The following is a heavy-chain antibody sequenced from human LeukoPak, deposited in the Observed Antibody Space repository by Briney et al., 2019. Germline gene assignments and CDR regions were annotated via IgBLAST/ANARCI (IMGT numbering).Heavy chain of an antibody. J-gene: IGHJ4*02. D-gene: IGHD5-12*01. CDR2: IYPGDSDT. CDR1: GYSFTSYW. V-gene: IGHV5-51*01. Sequence: KVGESLKISCKGSGYSFTSYWIGWVRQMPGKGLEWMGIIYPGDSDTRYSPSFQGQVTISADKSISTAYLQWSSLKASDTAMYYCARAPARPGGYSGQNFDYWGQGTLVTVSS. CDR3: ARAPARPGGYSGQNFDY.